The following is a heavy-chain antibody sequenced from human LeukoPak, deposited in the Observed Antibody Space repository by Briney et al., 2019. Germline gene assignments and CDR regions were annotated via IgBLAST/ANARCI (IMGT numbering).Heavy chain of an antibody. J-gene: IGHJ4*02. CDR1: GGSFSGYY. Sequence: SETLSLTCAVYGGSFSGYYWSWIRQPPGKGLEWIGEINHSGSTNYNPSLKSRVTISVYTSKNQFSLKLSSVTAADTAVYYCARTGYSSGKSFDYWGQGTLVTVSS. CDR3: ARTGYSSGKSFDY. D-gene: IGHD6-19*01. CDR2: INHSGST. V-gene: IGHV4-34*01.